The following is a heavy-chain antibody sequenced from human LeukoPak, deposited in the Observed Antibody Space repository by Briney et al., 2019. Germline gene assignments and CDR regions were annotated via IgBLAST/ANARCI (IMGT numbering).Heavy chain of an antibody. Sequence: ASVKVSCKASGYTCTGYYMHWVRQAPGQGLEWMGWINPNSGGTKYAQKFQGRVTMTRDTSISTAYMELRRLRSDDTAVYYCARDRYSSSGGSVGDYWGQGTLVTVSS. CDR2: INPNSGGT. J-gene: IGHJ4*02. V-gene: IGHV1-2*02. CDR1: GYTCTGYY. D-gene: IGHD6-6*01. CDR3: ARDRYSSSGGSVGDY.